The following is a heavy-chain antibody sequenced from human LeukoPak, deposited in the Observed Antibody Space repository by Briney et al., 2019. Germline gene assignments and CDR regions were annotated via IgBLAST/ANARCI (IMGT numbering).Heavy chain of an antibody. Sequence: GESLKISCQASGYSFTNYWITWVRPVPGKGVGWMGRIDPGDSATNYCPSFQGHVIISADRSTTTAYLHFNSLEAADTALYYCARPSGWSGYDIWGQGTMVIVSS. CDR1: GYSFTNYW. CDR2: IDPGDSAT. D-gene: IGHD6-19*01. V-gene: IGHV5-10-1*01. CDR3: ARPSGWSGYDI. J-gene: IGHJ3*02.